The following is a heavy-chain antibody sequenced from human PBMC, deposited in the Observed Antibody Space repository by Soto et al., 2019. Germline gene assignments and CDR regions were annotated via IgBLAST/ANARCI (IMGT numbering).Heavy chain of an antibody. CDR1: GFTFSSYG. CDR2: ISYDGSNK. Sequence: GGSLRLSCAASGFTFSSYGMHWVRQAPGKGLEWVAVISYDGSNKYYADSVKGRFTISRDNSKNTLYLQMNSLRAEDTAVYYCAKDLDICSSTSCYADNYYYGMDVWGQGTTVTVSS. D-gene: IGHD2-2*01. J-gene: IGHJ6*02. V-gene: IGHV3-30*18. CDR3: AKDLDICSSTSCYADNYYYGMDV.